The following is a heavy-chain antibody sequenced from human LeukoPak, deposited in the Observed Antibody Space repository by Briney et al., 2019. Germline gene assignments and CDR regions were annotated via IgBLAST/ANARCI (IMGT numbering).Heavy chain of an antibody. D-gene: IGHD6-6*01. Sequence: GGSLRLSCAASGFTFDDYAMHWVRQAPGKGLEWVSLISGGGGSTYYADSVKGRFTISRDNSKNSLYLQMNSLRTEDTALYYCAKDGGDIAARLAPPGYWGQGTLVTVSS. CDR3: AKDGGDIAARLAPPGY. CDR1: GFTFDDYA. V-gene: IGHV3-43*02. CDR2: ISGGGGST. J-gene: IGHJ4*02.